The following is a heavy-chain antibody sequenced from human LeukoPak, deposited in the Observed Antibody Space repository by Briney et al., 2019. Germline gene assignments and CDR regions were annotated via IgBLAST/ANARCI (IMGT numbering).Heavy chain of an antibody. V-gene: IGHV1-2*04. CDR1: GYTFTGYY. CDR3: ARSGPYSSGGDPFDY. CDR2: INPNSGGT. J-gene: IGHJ4*02. Sequence: ASAKVSCKASGYTFTGYYMHWVRQAPGQGLEWMGWINPNSGGTNYAQKFQGWVTMTRDTSISTAYMELSRLRSDDTAVYYCARSGPYSSGGDPFDYWGQGTLVTVSS. D-gene: IGHD6-19*01.